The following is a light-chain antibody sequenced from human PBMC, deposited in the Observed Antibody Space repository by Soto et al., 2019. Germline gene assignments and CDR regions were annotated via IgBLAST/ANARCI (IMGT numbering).Light chain of an antibody. J-gene: IGKJ5*01. CDR3: QQSYSTSIT. V-gene: IGKV1-39*01. CDR1: QSISSY. Sequence: DIDMTQSPSSVSASLVDIVTITCRASQSISSYLNWYQQKPGKAPKLLIYAASSLQSGVPSRFSGSGSGTDFTLTISSLQPEDFATYYCQQSYSTSITFGQGTRLEIK. CDR2: AAS.